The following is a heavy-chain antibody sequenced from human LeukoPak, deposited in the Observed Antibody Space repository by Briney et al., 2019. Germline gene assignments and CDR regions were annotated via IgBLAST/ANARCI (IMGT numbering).Heavy chain of an antibody. J-gene: IGHJ4*02. Sequence: DSVKVSCKASGYTFTGYYMHWVRQAPGQGLEWMGWINPNSGGTNYAQKFQGRVTMTRDTSISTAYMELSRLRSDDTAVYYCARAQYYDFWSGHARSYYFDYWGQGTLVTVSS. CDR2: INPNSGGT. CDR3: ARAQYYDFWSGHARSYYFDY. D-gene: IGHD3-3*01. V-gene: IGHV1-2*02. CDR1: GYTFTGYY.